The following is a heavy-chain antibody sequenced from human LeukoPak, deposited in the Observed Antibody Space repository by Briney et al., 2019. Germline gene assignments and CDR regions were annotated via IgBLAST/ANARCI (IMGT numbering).Heavy chain of an antibody. CDR1: GFTFSSYA. Sequence: SGRSLRLSCAASGFTFSSYAMHWVRQAPGKGLEWVAVISYDGSNKYYADSVKGRFTISRDNSKNTLYLQMNSLRAEDTAVYYCAGVSAARPLSYWGQGTLVTVSS. CDR2: ISYDGSNK. J-gene: IGHJ4*02. V-gene: IGHV3-30*01. D-gene: IGHD6-6*01. CDR3: AGVSAARPLSY.